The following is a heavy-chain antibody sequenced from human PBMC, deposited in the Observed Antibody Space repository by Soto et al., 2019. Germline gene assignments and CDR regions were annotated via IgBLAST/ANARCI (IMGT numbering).Heavy chain of an antibody. V-gene: IGHV1-3*05. Sequence: QVQLVQSGAEEKKPGASVKVSCKASGYTFTSYAIHWVRQAPGQRLEWMGWINAGNGNTKYSQKLQGRVTITRDTSASTAYMELSSLRSEDMAVYCCARGLGGYYPPFDYWGQGTLVIVSS. CDR3: ARGLGGYYPPFDY. CDR2: INAGNGNT. J-gene: IGHJ4*02. CDR1: GYTFTSYA. D-gene: IGHD3-22*01.